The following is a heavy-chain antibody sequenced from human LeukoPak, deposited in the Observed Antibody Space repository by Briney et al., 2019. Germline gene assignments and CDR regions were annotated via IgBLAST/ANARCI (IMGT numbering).Heavy chain of an antibody. Sequence: RSGGSLRLSCAASGFTFSIYNINWVRQAPGKGLEWVSSISSGSKIYYADSVKGRFTISRDKAEKSLYLQMNSLRDEDTAVYYCAREGTSFYGLDVWGQGTTVTVSS. CDR1: GFTFSIYN. V-gene: IGHV3-69-1*01. CDR2: ISSGSKI. D-gene: IGHD3-10*01. J-gene: IGHJ6*02. CDR3: AREGTSFYGLDV.